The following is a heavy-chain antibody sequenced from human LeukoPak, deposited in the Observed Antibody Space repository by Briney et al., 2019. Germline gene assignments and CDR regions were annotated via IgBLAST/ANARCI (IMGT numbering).Heavy chain of an antibody. D-gene: IGHD3-22*01. Sequence: GGSLRLSCAASGFTFSDYAMSWVRQAPGKGLEWVAAISGDGATPYYPDSMKGRFTASRDNSKNTLYLQMNSLRAEDTAVYYCVKGHYEPFDPWGQGTLVTVSS. CDR2: ISGDGATP. V-gene: IGHV3-23*01. CDR1: GFTFSDYA. J-gene: IGHJ5*02. CDR3: VKGHYEPFDP.